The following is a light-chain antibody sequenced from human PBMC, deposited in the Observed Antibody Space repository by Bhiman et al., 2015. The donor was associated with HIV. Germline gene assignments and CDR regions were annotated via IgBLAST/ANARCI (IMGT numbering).Light chain of an antibody. V-gene: IGLV2-14*03. Sequence: SVSGSPGQSITISCTGTSSDIGGSDSVSWYQHHPGKAPKLIIYDVSKWPAGVSSRFSGSKSGNTASLTISGLQAEDEADYYCSSLTSSLTYVFGTGTNVTVL. CDR3: SSLTSSLTYV. J-gene: IGLJ1*01. CDR1: SSDIGGSDS. CDR2: DVS.